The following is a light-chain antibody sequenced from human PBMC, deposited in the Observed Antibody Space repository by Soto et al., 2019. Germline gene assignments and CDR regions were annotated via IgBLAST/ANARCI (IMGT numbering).Light chain of an antibody. Sequence: EVVLSLSPGILSLSPGERASLSCGASQSISSSFLAWYQQKPGQAPRLLIYGASSRATGIPDRFSGTGSETDFTLTISRLEPEDFAVYYCQQYDNSPITFGQRTLLEIK. CDR2: GAS. CDR1: QSISSSF. J-gene: IGKJ5*01. V-gene: IGKV3-20*01. CDR3: QQYDNSPIT.